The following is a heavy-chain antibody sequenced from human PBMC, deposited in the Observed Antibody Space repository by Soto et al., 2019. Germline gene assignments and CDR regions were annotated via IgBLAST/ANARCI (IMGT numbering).Heavy chain of an antibody. CDR1: GYTFIDYD. CDR3: ARCFSSYSDH. CDR2: MNPNTGNT. V-gene: IGHV1-8*01. D-gene: IGHD3-10*01. Sequence: ASVKVSCEASGYTFIDYDINWVRQAAGQGLEWMGWMNPNTGNTAYAQKFQGRLTLTRDTSMSTAYMDLSSLTSEDTAVYFCARCFSSYSDHCAQGTLVAVYS. J-gene: IGHJ4*02.